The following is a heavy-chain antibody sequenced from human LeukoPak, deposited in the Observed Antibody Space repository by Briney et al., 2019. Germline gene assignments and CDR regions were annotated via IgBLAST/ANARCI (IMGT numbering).Heavy chain of an antibody. CDR1: GYTFTSYD. Sequence: ASVKVPCKASGYTFTSYDINWVRQATGQGLEWMGWMNPNSGNTGYAQKFQGRVTMTRNTSISTAYMELSSLRSEDTAVYYCARGRAYYYDSSGLAPDYWGQGTLVTVSS. CDR2: MNPNSGNT. D-gene: IGHD3-22*01. CDR3: ARGRAYYYDSSGLAPDY. J-gene: IGHJ4*02. V-gene: IGHV1-8*01.